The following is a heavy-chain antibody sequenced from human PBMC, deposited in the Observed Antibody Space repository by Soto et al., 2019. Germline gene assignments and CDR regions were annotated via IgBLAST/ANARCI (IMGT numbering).Heavy chain of an antibody. V-gene: IGHV3-30-3*01. CDR3: AREEFEDGRGHFDY. D-gene: IGHD3-22*01. CDR2: ISYGGVNK. J-gene: IGHJ4*02. CDR1: GFTFSTSV. Sequence: GGSLRLCCAASGFTFSTSVMHWVRQAPGKGLEWMAIISYGGVNKYYADSVKGRFTISRDISESTLYLQMNSLRTEDTAVYYCAREEFEDGRGHFDYWGQGTLVTVSS.